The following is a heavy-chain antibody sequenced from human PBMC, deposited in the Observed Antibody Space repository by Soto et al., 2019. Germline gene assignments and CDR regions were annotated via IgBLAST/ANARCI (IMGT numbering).Heavy chain of an antibody. V-gene: IGHV3-23*01. D-gene: IGHD1-26*01. J-gene: IGHJ4*02. Sequence: EVQLLESGGGLVQPGGSLRLSCAASGFTFSSYAMSWVRQAPGKGLEWVSAISGSGGSTYYADSVKGRFTISRDNSKNTLYMQMNSLRAEDTAVYYCAKVRGVGATSEYYFDYWGQGTLVTVSS. CDR2: ISGSGGST. CDR1: GFTFSSYA. CDR3: AKVRGVGATSEYYFDY.